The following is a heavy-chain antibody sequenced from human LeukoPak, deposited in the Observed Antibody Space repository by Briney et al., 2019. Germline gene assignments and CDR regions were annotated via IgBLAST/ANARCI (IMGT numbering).Heavy chain of an antibody. CDR1: GGSISSSSYY. Sequence: PSEALSLTCTVSGGSISSSSYYWGWIRQPPGKGLEWIGSIYYSGSTYYNPSLKSRVTISVDTSKNQFSLKLSSVTAADTAVYYCARVIFDDSSGYYPFDYWGQGTLVTVSS. CDR2: IYYSGST. CDR3: ARVIFDDSSGYYPFDY. D-gene: IGHD3-22*01. J-gene: IGHJ4*02. V-gene: IGHV4-39*01.